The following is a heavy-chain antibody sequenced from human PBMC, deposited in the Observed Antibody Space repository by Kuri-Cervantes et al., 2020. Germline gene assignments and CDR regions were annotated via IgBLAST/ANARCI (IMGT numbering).Heavy chain of an antibody. J-gene: IGHJ6*02. Sequence: LSLTCAASGFTFSSYGMHWVRQAPGKGLEWVAVISYDGSNKYYADSVKGRFTISRDNSKNTLYLQMNSLRAEDTAVYYYAKQITYSYGYDYGMDVWGQGTTVTVSS. CDR1: GFTFSSYG. D-gene: IGHD5-18*01. V-gene: IGHV3-30*18. CDR2: ISYDGSNK. CDR3: AKQITYSYGYDYGMDV.